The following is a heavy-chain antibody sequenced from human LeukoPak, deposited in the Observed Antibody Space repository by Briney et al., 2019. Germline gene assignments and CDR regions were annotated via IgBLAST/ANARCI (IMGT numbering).Heavy chain of an antibody. CDR2: IYYSGST. Sequence: PSETLSLTCTVSGGSISSYYWSWIRQPPGKGLEWIGYIYYSGSTNYNPSLKSRVTISVDTSKNQFSLKLSSVTAADTAVYYCAXXXXXXXXXXXXXXPPLHDYYYGMDVWGQGTTVTVSS. CDR1: GGSISSYY. CDR3: AXXXXXXXXXXXXXXPPLHDYYYGMDV. J-gene: IGHJ6*02. V-gene: IGHV4-59*08.